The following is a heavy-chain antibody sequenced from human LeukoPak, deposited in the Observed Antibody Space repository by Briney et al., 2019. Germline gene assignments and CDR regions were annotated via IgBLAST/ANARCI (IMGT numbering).Heavy chain of an antibody. CDR1: GGSISSYY. Sequence: SETLSLTCTVSGGSISSYYWSWIRQPPGKGLEWIGYIYYSGSTNYNPSLKSRVTISVDTSKNQFSLKLSSVTAADAAVYYCARTGMVRSLDYWGQGTLVTVSS. D-gene: IGHD3-10*01. CDR3: ARTGMVRSLDY. J-gene: IGHJ4*02. CDR2: IYYSGST. V-gene: IGHV4-59*01.